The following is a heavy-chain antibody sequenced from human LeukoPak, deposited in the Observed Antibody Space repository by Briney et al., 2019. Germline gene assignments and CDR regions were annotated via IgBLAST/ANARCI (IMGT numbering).Heavy chain of an antibody. CDR1: GGSFSGYY. V-gene: IGHV4-59*01. J-gene: IGHJ4*02. Sequence: SETLSLTCALYGGSFSGYYWSWIRQPPGKGLEWIAYIYYSGSTNYNPSLKGRVTISVDTSKNQFSLNLSSVTAADTAVYYCARAIPKYASSWSSFFDFWGQGTLVTVSS. CDR3: ARAIPKYASSWSSFFDF. CDR2: IYYSGST. D-gene: IGHD6-13*01.